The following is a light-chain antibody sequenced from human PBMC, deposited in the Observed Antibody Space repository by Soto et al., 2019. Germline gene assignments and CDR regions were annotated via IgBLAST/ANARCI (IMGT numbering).Light chain of an antibody. CDR3: HQYGVSPQT. V-gene: IGKV3-20*01. CDR2: GVS. J-gene: IGKJ1*01. CDR1: QSISANY. Sequence: EIVLTQSPGTLSLSPGERATLSCRASQSISANYLAWYQQKPGQAPRLLIYGVSIRATGIPDRFAGSGSGPDFTLTISRLEPEDFAVYYCHQYGVSPQTFGQGTKVDIK.